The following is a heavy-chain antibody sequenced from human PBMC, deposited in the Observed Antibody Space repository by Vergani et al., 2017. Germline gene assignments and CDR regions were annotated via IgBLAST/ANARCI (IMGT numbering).Heavy chain of an antibody. V-gene: IGHV4-59*01. Sequence: QVQLQESGPGLVKPSETLSLTCTVSGGSISSYYWSWIRQPPGKGLEWIGYIYYSGSTNYNPSLKSRVTISVDTSKNQFSLKLSSVTAADTAVYYCARDGGITIFGAGAFDIWGQGTMLTVSS. CDR3: ARDGGITIFGAGAFDI. J-gene: IGHJ3*02. CDR1: GGSISSYY. CDR2: IYYSGST. D-gene: IGHD3-3*01.